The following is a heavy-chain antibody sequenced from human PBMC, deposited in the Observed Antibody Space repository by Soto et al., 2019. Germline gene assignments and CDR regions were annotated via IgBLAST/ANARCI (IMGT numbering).Heavy chain of an antibody. CDR3: ARGFDCGSSSYYYYYYMDV. CDR1: GFTFSSYS. J-gene: IGHJ6*03. V-gene: IGHV3-21*01. D-gene: IGHD6-6*01. CDR2: ISSSSSYI. Sequence: EVQLVESGGGLVKPGGSLRLSCAASGFTFSSYSMNWVRQAPGKGLEWVSSISSSSSYIYYADSVKGRFTISRDNAKNSLYLQMNSLRAEDTAVYYCARGFDCGSSSYYYYYYMDVWGKGTTVTVSS.